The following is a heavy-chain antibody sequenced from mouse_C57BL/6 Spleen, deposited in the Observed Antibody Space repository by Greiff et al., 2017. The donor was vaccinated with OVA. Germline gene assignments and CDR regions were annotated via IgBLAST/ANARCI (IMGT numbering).Heavy chain of an antibody. V-gene: IGHV1-64*01. CDR1: GYTFTSYW. CDR2: IHPNSGST. Sequence: QVQLQQPGAELVKPGASVKLSCKASGYTFTSYWMHWVKQRPGQGLEWIGMIHPNSGSTNYNEKFKSKATLTVDKSSSTAYMQLSSLTSEDSAVYYCAKQDTTVRDFAGWGTGTTVTVSA. J-gene: IGHJ1*03. CDR3: AKQDTTVRDFAG. D-gene: IGHD1-1*01.